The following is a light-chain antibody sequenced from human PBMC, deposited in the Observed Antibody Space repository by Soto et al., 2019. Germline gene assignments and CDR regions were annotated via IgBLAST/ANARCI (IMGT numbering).Light chain of an antibody. J-gene: IGLJ1*01. Sequence: QSVLTQPPSASGTPGQRVTISCSGNSSNIGKNYVYWYQQFPGTAPKLLIHIDDQRSSGVPDRFSGSKSGTSASLAISGLRSEDEADYFCAAWDNSVSGRYVFGTGTKLTVL. CDR3: AAWDNSVSGRYV. V-gene: IGLV1-47*02. CDR1: SSNIGKNY. CDR2: IDD.